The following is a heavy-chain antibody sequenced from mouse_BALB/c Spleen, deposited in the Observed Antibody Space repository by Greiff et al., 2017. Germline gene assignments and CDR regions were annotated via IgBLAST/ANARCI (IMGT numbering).Heavy chain of an antibody. V-gene: IGHV5-6-5*01. CDR2: ISSGGST. J-gene: IGHJ3*01. CDR3: ARGEDYEFAY. CDR1: GFTFSSYA. Sequence: VQLKESGGGLVKPGGSLKLSCAASGFTFSSYAMSWVRQTPEKRLEWVASISSGGSTYYPDSVKGRFTISRDNARNILYLQMSSLRSEDTAMYYGARGEDYEFAYWGQGTLVTVSA. D-gene: IGHD2-4*01.